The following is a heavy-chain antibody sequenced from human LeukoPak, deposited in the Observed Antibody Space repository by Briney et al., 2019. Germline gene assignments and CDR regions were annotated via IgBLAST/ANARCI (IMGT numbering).Heavy chain of an antibody. CDR1: GFTFSSYG. Sequence: GGSLRLSCAASGFTFSSYGLSWVRQAPGKGLEWLSSISGSGGSTYYADSVKGRFTIARDNSKSTLYLQMNSLRAEDTALYYCVKDGGYQDSTYFDYWGQGTLVTVSS. D-gene: IGHD3-22*01. CDR3: VKDGGYQDSTYFDY. J-gene: IGHJ4*02. CDR2: ISGSGGST. V-gene: IGHV3-23*01.